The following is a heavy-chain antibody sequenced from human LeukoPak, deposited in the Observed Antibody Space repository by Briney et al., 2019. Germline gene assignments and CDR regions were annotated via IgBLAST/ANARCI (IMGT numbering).Heavy chain of an antibody. J-gene: IGHJ4*02. CDR2: ISAYNGNT. D-gene: IGHD2-8*01. Sequence: ASVKVSCKASGYTFSSYGIGWVRQAPGQGLEWMGWISAYNGNTNYAQKLQGRVTMTTDTSTSTAYMELRSLRSDDTAVYYCARDDMGSVLNPSGGDYWGQGTLVTVSS. CDR1: GYTFSSYG. CDR3: ARDDMGSVLNPSGGDY. V-gene: IGHV1-18*01.